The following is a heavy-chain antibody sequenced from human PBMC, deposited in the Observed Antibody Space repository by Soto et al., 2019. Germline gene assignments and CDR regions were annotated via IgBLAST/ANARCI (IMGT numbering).Heavy chain of an antibody. CDR3: AKGSGGGRPYYFDN. Sequence: GGSLRLSCAASGFTFGNYAMGWVRQAPGKGLEWFSAINAGGDYTYSADYVKGRFTISRDNSKNTLYLQMDSLRVDDTAIYFCAKGSGGGRPYYFDNWGHGTLVTVSS. CDR2: INAGGDYT. CDR1: GFTFGNYA. D-gene: IGHD2-15*01. V-gene: IGHV3-23*01. J-gene: IGHJ4*01.